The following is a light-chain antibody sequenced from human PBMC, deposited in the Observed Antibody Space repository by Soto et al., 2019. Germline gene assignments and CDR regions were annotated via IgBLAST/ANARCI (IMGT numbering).Light chain of an antibody. Sequence: EIVLTQSPATLSLSPGERATLSCRASQTVSSYLAWYQQKPGQAPRLLIYDASNRATGIPAWFSGSGSGTDFTLTISSLEPEDSAIYYCQQYNNWPRATFGGGTKVNIK. CDR1: QTVSSY. V-gene: IGKV3-11*01. J-gene: IGKJ4*01. CDR3: QQYNNWPRAT. CDR2: DAS.